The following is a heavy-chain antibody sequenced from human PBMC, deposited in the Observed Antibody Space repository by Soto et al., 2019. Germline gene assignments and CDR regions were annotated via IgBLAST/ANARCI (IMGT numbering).Heavy chain of an antibody. D-gene: IGHD3-10*01. CDR1: GFIFKMYW. CDR3: TRGPRPISTGTGAY. Sequence: GGSLILSCAASGFIFKMYWMHWVRQSPGKGLVWISRIYNDGTYSDYADSVRGRFTISRDNVNDTLYLQMNNLRAEDSGLYYCTRGPRPISTGTGAYWGQGTQVTVSS. J-gene: IGHJ4*02. CDR2: IYNDGTYS. V-gene: IGHV3-74*01.